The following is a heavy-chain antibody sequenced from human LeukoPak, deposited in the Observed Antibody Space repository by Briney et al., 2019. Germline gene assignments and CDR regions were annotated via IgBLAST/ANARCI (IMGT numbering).Heavy chain of an antibody. V-gene: IGHV3-33*06. D-gene: IGHD3-22*01. CDR2: EWPDGSEK. J-gene: IGHJ3*02. CDR3: AKDATYYYDSSGYYGAFDI. Sequence: PGRSLGLSCAASGFTLSTYVMHWVRQAPGKGLEWVTVEWPDGSEKKSADSVKGRFTISRDNSKNTLYLRVNSLRAEDTAVYYCAKDATYYYDSSGYYGAFDIWGQGTMVTVSS. CDR1: GFTLSTYV.